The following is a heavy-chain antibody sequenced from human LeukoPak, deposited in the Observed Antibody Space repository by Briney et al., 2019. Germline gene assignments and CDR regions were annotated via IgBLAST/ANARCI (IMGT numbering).Heavy chain of an antibody. Sequence: GSSVKVSRTASGGTFSSYAISWVRPAPGQGLEWMRGIIPIFGTANYAQKFQGRVTITTDESTSTAYMELSSLRSGDTAVYYCATGRNDNWDLDYWGQGTLVTVSS. CDR2: IIPIFGTA. CDR3: ATGRNDNWDLDY. V-gene: IGHV1-69*05. J-gene: IGHJ4*02. CDR1: GGTFSSYA. D-gene: IGHD1-1*01.